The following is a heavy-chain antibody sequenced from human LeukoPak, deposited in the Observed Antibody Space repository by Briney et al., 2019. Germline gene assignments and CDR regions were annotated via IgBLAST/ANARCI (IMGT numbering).Heavy chain of an antibody. J-gene: IGHJ3*02. CDR2: IYSGGST. V-gene: IGHV3-53*04. CDR3: AITYYDILTGYYDAFDI. D-gene: IGHD3-9*01. Sequence: GGSLRLSCAASGFTVSSNYMSWVRQAPGKGLEWVSVIYSGGSTYYADSVKGRFTISRHTPKSTLYLQMNSLRAEDTAVYYCAITYYDILTGYYDAFDIWGQGTMVTVSS. CDR1: GFTVSSNY.